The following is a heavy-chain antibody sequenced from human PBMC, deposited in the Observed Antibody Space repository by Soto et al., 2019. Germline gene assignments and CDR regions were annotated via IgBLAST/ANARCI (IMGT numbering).Heavy chain of an antibody. CDR1: GFTFTSSA. D-gene: IGHD3-22*01. CDR2: IVVGSGNT. J-gene: IGHJ6*02. Sequence: GASLKVSCKASGFTFTSSAVQWVRQARGQRLEWIGWIVVGSGNTNYAQKFQERVTMTTDTSTSTAYMELRSLRSDDTAVYYCARDITMIVMANYYYGMDVWGQGTTVTVS. CDR3: ARDITMIVMANYYYGMDV. V-gene: IGHV1-58*01.